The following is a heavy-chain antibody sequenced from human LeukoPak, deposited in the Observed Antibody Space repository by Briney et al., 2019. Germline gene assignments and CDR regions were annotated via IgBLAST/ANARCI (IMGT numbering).Heavy chain of an antibody. V-gene: IGHV3-7*01. Sequence: GGSLRLSCAASGFTFSSYWMSWVRQAPGKGLEWVANIKKDGSEKYYVDSVKGRFTISRDNAKTSLYLQMNSLRAEDTAVYYCAKAPGIAVAGTDAFDIWGQGTMVTVSS. J-gene: IGHJ3*02. CDR3: AKAPGIAVAGTDAFDI. CDR1: GFTFSSYW. CDR2: IKKDGSEK. D-gene: IGHD6-19*01.